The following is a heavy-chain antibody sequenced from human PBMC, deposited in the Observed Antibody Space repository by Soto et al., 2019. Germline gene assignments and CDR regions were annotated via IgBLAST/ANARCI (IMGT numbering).Heavy chain of an antibody. V-gene: IGHV4-34*01. Sequence: SETLSLTCAVYGGSFSGCYWSWIRQPPGKGLEWIGEISHSGSTNYNPSLKSRVTISVDTSKNQFSLKLSSVTAADTAVYYCARGKDFWSGYFDYWGQGTLVTASS. CDR1: GGSFSGCY. CDR3: ARGKDFWSGYFDY. J-gene: IGHJ4*02. D-gene: IGHD3-3*01. CDR2: ISHSGST.